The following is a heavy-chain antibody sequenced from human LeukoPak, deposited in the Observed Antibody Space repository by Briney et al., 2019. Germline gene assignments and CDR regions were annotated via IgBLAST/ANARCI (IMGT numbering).Heavy chain of an antibody. CDR1: GFTFSSYW. CDR2: IKQDGSEK. D-gene: IGHD6-19*01. CDR3: ARGVFSGWHSLGYYMDV. V-gene: IGHV3-7*01. Sequence: GGSLRLSCAASGFTFSSYWMSWVRQAPGKGLEWVANIKQDGSEKYYVDSVKGRFTISRDNAKNSLYLQMNSLRAEDTAVYYCARGVFSGWHSLGYYMDVWGKGTTVTVSS. J-gene: IGHJ6*03.